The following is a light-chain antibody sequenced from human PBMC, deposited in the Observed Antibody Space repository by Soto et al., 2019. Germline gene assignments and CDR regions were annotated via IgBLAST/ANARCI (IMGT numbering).Light chain of an antibody. CDR3: QQYRSWPRT. V-gene: IGKV3-15*01. CDR1: QSVSSD. Sequence: EIVMTQSPATLSVSPGERATVSCRASQSVSSDLAWYQQKPGQTPSLLIYAASTRATGIPARFSSSGSGTEFTLTFSSLQSEDLAVADCQQYRSWPRTFGQGTKV. J-gene: IGKJ1*01. CDR2: AAS.